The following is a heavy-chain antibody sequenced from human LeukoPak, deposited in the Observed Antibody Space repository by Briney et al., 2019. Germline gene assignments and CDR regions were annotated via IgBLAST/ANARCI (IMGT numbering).Heavy chain of an antibody. CDR3: AGRRVLDASLDY. V-gene: IGHV3-66*02. Sequence: GGSLRLSCAASGFTVSNNYMSWVRQAPGKGLEWVSVIYSGDNTYYVESVKGRFTISRDNSKNTLFLQMNRLRAEDTAVYYCAGRRVLDASLDYWGQGTLVTVSS. CDR1: GFTVSNNY. J-gene: IGHJ4*02. CDR2: IYSGDNT. D-gene: IGHD3-16*01.